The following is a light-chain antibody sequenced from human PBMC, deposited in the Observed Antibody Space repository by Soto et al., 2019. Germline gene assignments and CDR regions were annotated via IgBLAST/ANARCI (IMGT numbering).Light chain of an antibody. J-gene: IGKJ4*01. CDR2: GAS. CDR3: QQYGSSSLT. V-gene: IGKV3-20*01. CDR1: QSVSSSY. Sequence: EIVLTQSPGTLSLSPGERATLSCRASQSVSSSYLAWYQQKPGQAPRLLIYGASSRATGIPDRFSGSGSGKDFTLTISRLEPEDFAVYYFQQYGSSSLTFGGGTKVEIK.